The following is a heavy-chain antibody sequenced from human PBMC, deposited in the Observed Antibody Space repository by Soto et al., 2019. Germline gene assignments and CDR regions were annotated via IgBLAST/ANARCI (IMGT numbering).Heavy chain of an antibody. J-gene: IGHJ6*02. CDR1: GFTFSDHW. CDR2: IKGDGSIT. D-gene: IGHD2-21*01. V-gene: IGHV3-74*01. Sequence: EVQLVESGGGLVQPGGSLRLSCAASGFTFSDHWIHWVRQGPGEGLVWVSRIKGDGSITNYADSVKGRFTISSDNAKHTVYLQINSLRVEDTALYYCAIGLRGAYGMDVWGQGTTVTVSS. CDR3: AIGLRGAYGMDV.